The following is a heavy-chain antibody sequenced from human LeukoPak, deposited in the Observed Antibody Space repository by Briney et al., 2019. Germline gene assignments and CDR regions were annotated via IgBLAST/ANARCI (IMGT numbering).Heavy chain of an antibody. J-gene: IGHJ5*01. CDR2: IDSRGTT. V-gene: IGHV4-4*07. CDR1: GDSISGKY. D-gene: IGHD2-2*01. Sequence: SETLSLTCIVSGDSISGKYWSWIRRPAGKGLEWLGRIDSRGTTDYNTSLMSGVTMSLDKSKNHISLRLRSVTAADTAVYYCARLDILVPRAVEWFDPWGQGTVVTVSS. CDR3: ARLDILVPRAVEWFDP.